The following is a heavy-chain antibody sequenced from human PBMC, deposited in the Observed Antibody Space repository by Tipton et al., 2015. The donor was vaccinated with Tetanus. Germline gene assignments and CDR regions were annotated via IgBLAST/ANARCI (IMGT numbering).Heavy chain of an antibody. J-gene: IGHJ3*02. V-gene: IGHV4-4*07. CDR2: VYNSGST. CDR1: GGSFSGFY. Sequence: TLSLTCAVYGGSFSGFYWSWIRQPAGKGLEWIGRVYNSGSTGYNPSLKSRLAMSLDTSKNQFSLKLSSVTAADTAVYYCARDHTRYSGSSVATFDIWGQGTMVTVSS. CDR3: ARDHTRYSGSSVATFDI. D-gene: IGHD6-6*01.